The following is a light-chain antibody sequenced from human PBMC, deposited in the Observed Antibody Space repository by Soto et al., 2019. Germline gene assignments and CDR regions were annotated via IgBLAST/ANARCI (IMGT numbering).Light chain of an antibody. Sequence: DIVMTQSPDSLAVSLGERATINCKSSQSVLYSSNTKNYLAWYQQKPGQPPKLHIYWASTRESGVPDRFSDSGSGTDFTLTISILQAEDVAVYYCQQYYSTPPYTFGQGTKLEIK. CDR2: WAS. J-gene: IGKJ2*01. CDR1: QSVLYSSNTKNY. CDR3: QQYYSTPPYT. V-gene: IGKV4-1*01.